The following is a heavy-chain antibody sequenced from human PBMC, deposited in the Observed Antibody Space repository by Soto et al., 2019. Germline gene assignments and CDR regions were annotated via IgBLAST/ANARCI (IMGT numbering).Heavy chain of an antibody. CDR2: INHSGST. V-gene: IGHV4-34*01. Sequence: PSETLALTCAFYGGSFSGYYWSWIRQPPGKGLEWIGEINHSGSTNYNPSLKSRVTISVDTSKNQFSLKLSSVTAADTAVYYCARGIAAAGLDYWGQGTLVTVS. CDR1: GGSFSGYY. D-gene: IGHD6-13*01. CDR3: ARGIAAAGLDY. J-gene: IGHJ4*02.